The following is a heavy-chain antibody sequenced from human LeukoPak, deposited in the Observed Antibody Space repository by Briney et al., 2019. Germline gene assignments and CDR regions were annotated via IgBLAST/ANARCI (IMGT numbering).Heavy chain of an antibody. CDR3: AIRSGTYPYYFDY. J-gene: IGHJ4*02. Sequence: ASVKVSCKPSGYSFISYGISWVRQAPGQGLEWMGWISTYNGNTNYAQKFQGRVTMTTETSTSTAYMELRSLRSDDTALYYCAIRSGTYPYYFDYWGPGTRVSVST. V-gene: IGHV1-18*01. CDR2: ISTYNGNT. D-gene: IGHD1-26*01. CDR1: GYSFISYG.